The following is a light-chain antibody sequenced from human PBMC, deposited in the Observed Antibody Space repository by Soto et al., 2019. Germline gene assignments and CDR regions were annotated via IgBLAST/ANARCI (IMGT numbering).Light chain of an antibody. Sequence: QTVVTQPPSASGTPGQRVTISCSESSSSIGSNYIYWYQQLPGTAPKLLIYRDSQRPSGVPDRFSGSKSGTSASLAISGLWSEDEADYYCAAWDDSLRGWVFGGGTKLTVL. CDR3: AAWDDSLRGWV. CDR2: RDS. CDR1: SSSIGSNY. J-gene: IGLJ3*02. V-gene: IGLV1-47*03.